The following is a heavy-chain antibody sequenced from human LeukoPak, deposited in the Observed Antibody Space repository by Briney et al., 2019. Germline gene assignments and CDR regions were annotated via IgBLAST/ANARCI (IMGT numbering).Heavy chain of an antibody. CDR3: AKDFRIGYSAHFDY. J-gene: IGHJ4*02. V-gene: IGHV3-23*01. Sequence: GGSLRLSCVGSGFTFRSHAMSWVRQAPEKGLEFVSGIYENGGTAYYADSVKGRFSISRDNSKNTLYLQMDSLRGEDTAVYYCAKDFRIGYSAHFDYWGQGALVTVSS. CDR1: GFTFRSHA. CDR2: IYENGGTA. D-gene: IGHD2-21*01.